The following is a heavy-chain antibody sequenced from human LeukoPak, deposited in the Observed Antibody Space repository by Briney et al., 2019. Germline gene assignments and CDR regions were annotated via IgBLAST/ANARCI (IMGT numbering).Heavy chain of an antibody. V-gene: IGHV3-30*01. J-gene: IGHJ4*02. CDR2: ISYDGSNK. CDR1: GFTFSSYA. Sequence: GRSLRLSCAASGFTFSSYAMHWVRQAPGKGLEWVAVISYDGSNKYYADSVKGRFTISRDNSKNTLYLQMNSLRAEDTAVYYCARVLGRAVAGTGSDYWGQGTLVSVSS. D-gene: IGHD6-19*01. CDR3: ARVLGRAVAGTGSDY.